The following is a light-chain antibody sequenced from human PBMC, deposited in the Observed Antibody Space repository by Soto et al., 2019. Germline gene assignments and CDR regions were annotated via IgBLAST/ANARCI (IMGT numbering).Light chain of an antibody. CDR1: QSVSSN. J-gene: IGKJ1*01. CDR2: GAS. Sequence: ERVMTQAPATLSVSPGERATLSCRASQSVSSNLAWFQQKPGQAPRLLIYGASTRATGIPVRFSGGGSGTEFTLTISSLQSEDFAVYYCQQYNDRPRTFGQGTKVDIK. V-gene: IGKV3-15*01. CDR3: QQYNDRPRT.